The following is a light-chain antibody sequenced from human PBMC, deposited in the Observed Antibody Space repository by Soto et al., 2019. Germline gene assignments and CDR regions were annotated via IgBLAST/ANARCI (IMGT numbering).Light chain of an antibody. CDR3: QHYGDSPRR. V-gene: IGKV3-20*01. CDR1: QSVNSNY. CDR2: GAS. J-gene: IGKJ1*01. Sequence: EIVLTQSPGTLSLSPGERATLSCRASQSVNSNYLAWYQQKPGQAPRLLIYGASSRATGIPDRFTGSGSGTDFTLTISRLEHEDFAVYYCQHYGDSPRRFGQGTKVEIK.